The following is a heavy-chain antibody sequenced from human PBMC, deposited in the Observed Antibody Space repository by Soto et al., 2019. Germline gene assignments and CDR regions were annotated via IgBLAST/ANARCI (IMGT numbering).Heavy chain of an antibody. V-gene: IGHV1-69*06. J-gene: IGHJ6*02. CDR3: ARDRIQLRLGNYSFHGMEV. CDR2: IVPRFGSP. D-gene: IGHD3-16*01. Sequence: QVQLVQSGAEMRKPGSSLRVSCKASGGTFSDFAFSWVRQAPGQGLEWMGGIVPRFGSPNYAEKFGGRVPISADTSTSTVYMEVSSLRFDDTAVYFCARDRIQLRLGNYSFHGMEVWGQGTTITVSS. CDR1: GGTFSDFA.